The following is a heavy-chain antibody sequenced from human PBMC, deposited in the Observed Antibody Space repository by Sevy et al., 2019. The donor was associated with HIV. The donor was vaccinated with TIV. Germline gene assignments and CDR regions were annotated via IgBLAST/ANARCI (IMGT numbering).Heavy chain of an antibody. J-gene: IGHJ6*02. CDR3: ARVAPRDCSSTSCYTVHYYYGMDV. Sequence: GGSLRLSCAASGFTFGSYSMNWVRQAPGKGLEWVSSISSSSSYIYYAYSVKGRFTISRDNAKNSLYLQMNSLRAEDTAVYYCARVAPRDCSSTSCYTVHYYYGMDVWGQGTTVTVSS. D-gene: IGHD2-2*02. V-gene: IGHV3-21*01. CDR1: GFTFGSYS. CDR2: ISSSSSYI.